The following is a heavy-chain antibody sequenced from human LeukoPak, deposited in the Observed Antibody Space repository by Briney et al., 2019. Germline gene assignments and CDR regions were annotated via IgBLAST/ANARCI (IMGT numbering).Heavy chain of an antibody. Sequence: PGGSLRLSCAASGFTFRSYAMHWVRQPPGKGLEWIGSIHSSGNTYYNPSLKSRVTISVDTSKNHFSLKLSSVTAADRAVYYCAKHEGSYYDKSGYTFDFWGQGTLVTVSS. CDR2: IHSSGNT. D-gene: IGHD3-22*01. CDR3: AKHEGSYYDKSGYTFDF. V-gene: IGHV4-39*01. CDR1: GFTFRSYAMH. J-gene: IGHJ4*02.